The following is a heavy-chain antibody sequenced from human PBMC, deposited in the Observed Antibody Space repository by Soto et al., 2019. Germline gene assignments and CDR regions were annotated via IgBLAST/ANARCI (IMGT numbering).Heavy chain of an antibody. D-gene: IGHD3-22*01. CDR2: IYYSGST. J-gene: IGHJ4*02. V-gene: IGHV4-39*01. Sequence: SETLSLTCTVSGGSISSSSYYWGWIRQPPGKGLEWIGSIYYSGSTYYNPSLKSRVTITVDTSKNQFSLKLSSVTAADTAVYYCARHDKDPYYFDYWGQGTLVTVSS. CDR1: GGSISSSSYY. CDR3: ARHDKDPYYFDY.